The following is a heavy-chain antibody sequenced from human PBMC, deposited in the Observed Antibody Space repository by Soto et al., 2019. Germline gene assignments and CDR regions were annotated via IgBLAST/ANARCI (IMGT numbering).Heavy chain of an antibody. CDR1: GFTFSSYG. Sequence: QVQLVESGGGVVQPGRSLRLSCAASGFTFSSYGMHWVRQAPGKGLEWVAVIWYDGSNKYYADSVKGRFIISRDNSKNTLYLQMNSLRAEDTAVYYCARGGSSYYYYYMDVWGKGTTVTVSS. J-gene: IGHJ6*03. CDR2: IWYDGSNK. CDR3: ARGGSSYYYYYMDV. D-gene: IGHD2-2*01. V-gene: IGHV3-33*01.